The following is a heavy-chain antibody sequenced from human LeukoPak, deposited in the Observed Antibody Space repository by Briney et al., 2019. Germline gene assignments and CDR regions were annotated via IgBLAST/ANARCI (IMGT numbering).Heavy chain of an antibody. J-gene: IGHJ5*02. CDR1: GGSISLGDFY. CDR2: IYYTGST. V-gene: IGHV4-30-4*01. Sequence: SETLSLTCTVSGGSISLGDFYWSWIRQPPGKGLQWIGYIYYTGSTSYNPSLKSRVTISVDTSKNQFSLKLSSVTAADTAVYYCARAPGYSSSSGGLDPWGQGTLVTVSS. CDR3: ARAPGYSSSSGGLDP. D-gene: IGHD6-6*01.